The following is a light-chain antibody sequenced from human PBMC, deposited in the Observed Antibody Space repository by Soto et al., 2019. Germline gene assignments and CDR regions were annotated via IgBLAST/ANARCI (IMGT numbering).Light chain of an antibody. CDR3: QQYKSFSLT. CDR1: QSISSW. Sequence: DIQMTQSPSTLSASVGDRVTITCRASQSISSWLAWYQQKPGKAPKLLIYKTSNLESGVPSMFSGSGSGTEFSLTISSLQPDDFATYYCQQYKSFSLTFGGGTKV. CDR2: KTS. V-gene: IGKV1-5*03. J-gene: IGKJ4*01.